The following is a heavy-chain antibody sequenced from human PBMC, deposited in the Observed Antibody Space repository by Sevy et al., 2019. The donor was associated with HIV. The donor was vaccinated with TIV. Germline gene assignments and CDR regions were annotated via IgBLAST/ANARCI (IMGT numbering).Heavy chain of an antibody. CDR1: GFTFSSYA. Sequence: GGSLGLSCAASGFTFSSYAMSWVRQAPGKGLEWVSAISGSGGSTYYADSVKGRFTISRDNSKNTLYLQMNSLRAEDTAVYYCAKSITMIVVVINDYWGQGTLVTVSS. CDR2: ISGSGGST. V-gene: IGHV3-23*01. D-gene: IGHD3-22*01. CDR3: AKSITMIVVVINDY. J-gene: IGHJ4*02.